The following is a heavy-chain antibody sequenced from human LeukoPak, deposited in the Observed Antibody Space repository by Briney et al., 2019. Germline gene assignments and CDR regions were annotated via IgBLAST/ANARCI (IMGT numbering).Heavy chain of an antibody. D-gene: IGHD2-15*01. Sequence: GGSLRLSCAASGFTFSTYWMDWVRQAPGKGLEWVASIKEDGSDTNYVGSVRGRFTVSRDNTKNSLYLQINSLRADDTAVYYCASDRAYSQFDYWGQGTLVIVSS. V-gene: IGHV3-7*01. CDR3: ASDRAYSQFDY. CDR1: GFTFSTYW. J-gene: IGHJ4*02. CDR2: IKEDGSDT.